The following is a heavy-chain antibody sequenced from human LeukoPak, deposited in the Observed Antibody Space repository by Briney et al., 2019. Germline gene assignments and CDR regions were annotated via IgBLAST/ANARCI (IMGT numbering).Heavy chain of an antibody. CDR2: ISYDGSNK. CDR1: GFTFSNYG. J-gene: IGHJ6*02. CDR3: ARPMTTVTTYYYYYGMDV. V-gene: IGHV3-30*03. D-gene: IGHD4-17*01. Sequence: GGSLRLSCAASGFTFSNYGMHWVRQAPGKGLEWVAVISYDGSNKYYADSVKGRFTISRDNSKNTLYLQMNSLRAEDTAVYYCARPMTTVTTYYYYYGMDVWGQGTTVTVSS.